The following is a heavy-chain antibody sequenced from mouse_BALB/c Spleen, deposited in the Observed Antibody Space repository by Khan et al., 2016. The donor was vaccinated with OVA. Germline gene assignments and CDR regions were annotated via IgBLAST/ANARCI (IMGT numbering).Heavy chain of an antibody. CDR1: GYSITSEFA. D-gene: IGHD2-4*01. J-gene: IGHJ3*01. CDR2: ISYSGNT. V-gene: IGHV3-2*02. CDR3: ARKDYYDYDPFPY. Sequence: EVKLLESGPGLVKPSQSLSLTCTVTGYSITSEFAWNWIRQFPGNKLEWMGYISYSGNTRYNPSLKSLISITRDTSRNQFFLQLNSVTTEDTATYYCARKDYYDYDPFPYWGQGTLLTVSA.